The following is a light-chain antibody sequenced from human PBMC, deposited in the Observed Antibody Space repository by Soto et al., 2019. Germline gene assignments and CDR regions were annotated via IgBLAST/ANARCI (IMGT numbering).Light chain of an antibody. CDR1: SSDVGGYNS. CDR2: NVY. J-gene: IGLJ1*01. CDR3: SAYTVSRTYV. Sequence: QSVLTQPASVSGSPGQSITVSCTGTSSDVGGYNSVSWYQQHPGKAPKLMIYNVYDRPSGISYRFSGSKSGNTASLTISGLQGEDEADYYCSAYTVSRTYVFGTGTKVTVL. V-gene: IGLV2-14*01.